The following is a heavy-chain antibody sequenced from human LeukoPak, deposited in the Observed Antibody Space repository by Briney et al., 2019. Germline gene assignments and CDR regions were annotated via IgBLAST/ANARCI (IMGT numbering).Heavy chain of an antibody. CDR3: TRGAGWLIDY. CDR2: IYHSGST. Sequence: SETLSLTCAVSGGSISSGGYSWSWIRQPPGKGLEWIGYIYHSGSTYYNPSLKSRVTISADTSKNQFSLKLNSLTTADTAVYYCTRGAGWLIDYWGQGILVTVSS. V-gene: IGHV4-30-2*01. D-gene: IGHD3-16*01. J-gene: IGHJ4*02. CDR1: GGSISSGGYS.